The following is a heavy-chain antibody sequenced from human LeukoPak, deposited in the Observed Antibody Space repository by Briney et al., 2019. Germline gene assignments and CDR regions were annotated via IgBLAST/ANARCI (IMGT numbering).Heavy chain of an antibody. CDR2: INHSGST. D-gene: IGHD3-3*01. Sequence: PSETLSLTCAVYGGSFSGYYWSWIRQPPGKGLEWIGEINHSGSTNYNPSLKSRVSISVDTSKNQFSLKLSSVTAADTAVYYCARHERNFWSGSYNWFDPWGQGTLVTVSS. CDR3: ARHERNFWSGSYNWFDP. V-gene: IGHV4-34*01. CDR1: GGSFSGYY. J-gene: IGHJ5*02.